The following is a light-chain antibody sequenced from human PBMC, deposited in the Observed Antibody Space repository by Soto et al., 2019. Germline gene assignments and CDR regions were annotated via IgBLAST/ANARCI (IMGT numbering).Light chain of an antibody. CDR3: QKYDNAPWT. V-gene: IGKV1-27*01. J-gene: IGKJ1*01. CDR1: QGISSY. Sequence: DIQMTQSPSSLSASVGDRVTITCRASQGISSYLAWYQQKPGKVPILLIYAASTLQSGVPSRFSGSGSETDFTLTISSLQPEDVATYYCQKYDNAPWTFGQGTKVEIK. CDR2: AAS.